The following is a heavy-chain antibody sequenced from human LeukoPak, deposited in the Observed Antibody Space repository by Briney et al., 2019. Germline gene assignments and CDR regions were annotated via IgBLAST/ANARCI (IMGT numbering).Heavy chain of an antibody. J-gene: IGHJ4*02. CDR2: IWYDGSNK. CDR3: ARDAYCSSTSCYEIDY. Sequence: PGGSLRLSCAASGFTFSRYGMHWVRQAPGKGREWVAVIWYDGSNKYYADSVKGRLTISRDNFKNTLYLQMNSLRAEDTAVYYCARDAYCSSTSCYEIDYWGQGTLVAVSS. CDR1: GFTFSRYG. D-gene: IGHD2-2*01. V-gene: IGHV3-33*01.